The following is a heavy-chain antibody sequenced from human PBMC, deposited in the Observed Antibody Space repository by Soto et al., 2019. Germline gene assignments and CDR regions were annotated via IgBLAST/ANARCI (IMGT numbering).Heavy chain of an antibody. Sequence: LSLTCTVSGGSISSAGYSWSWIRQPPGKGLEWIGYIYYRGTTHYNPSLKSRVTIDRSDNQFSLKLSSVTAADTAVYYCARAAGAVPAASGMDVWGQGTTVTVSS. CDR2: IYYRGTT. J-gene: IGHJ6*02. CDR1: GGSISSAGYS. V-gene: IGHV4-30-2*01. CDR3: ARAAGAVPAASGMDV. D-gene: IGHD2-2*01.